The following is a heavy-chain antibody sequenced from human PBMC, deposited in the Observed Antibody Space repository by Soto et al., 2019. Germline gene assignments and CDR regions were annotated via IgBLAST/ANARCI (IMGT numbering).Heavy chain of an antibody. CDR2: IHHSGST. V-gene: IGHV4-4*02. Sequence: TSESLSLTCAVSGGSISISNWWSWVRQTPGKGLEWIGQIHHSGSTNYSPSLTSRVTISVDKSKNQFSLKMNSVTAADTAVYYCARGGYYFYMDVWGKGTTVTVSS. CDR3: ARGGYYFYMDV. D-gene: IGHD1-26*01. CDR1: GGSISISNW. J-gene: IGHJ6*03.